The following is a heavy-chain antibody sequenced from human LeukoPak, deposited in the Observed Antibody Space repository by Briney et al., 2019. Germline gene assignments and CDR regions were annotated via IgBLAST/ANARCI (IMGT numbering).Heavy chain of an antibody. D-gene: IGHD5-12*01. V-gene: IGHV4-30-4*01. CDR3: ARDSGYTALDY. CDR2: IFYSGTT. CDR1: GGSVTSGAYY. Sequence: SETLSLTCTVSGGSVTSGAYYWSWIRQPPGKGLEWIGYIFYSGTTYYDPSLKSRVIISVDTSRNQFSLKLNSVTAADTAVYYCARDSGYTALDYWGQGTLVTVSS. J-gene: IGHJ4*02.